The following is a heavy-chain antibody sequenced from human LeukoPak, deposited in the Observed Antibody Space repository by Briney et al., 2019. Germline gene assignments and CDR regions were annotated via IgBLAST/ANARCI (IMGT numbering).Heavy chain of an antibody. CDR2: ISGSSTCM. CDR1: GFTFSTYS. Sequence: GGSLRLSCAASGFTFSTYSMNWVRQAPGKGLEWVSSISGSSTCMYYADSVKGRFTISRDNAKNSLYLQMNSLRAEDTAVYYCASFYDSSGYSLSDAFDIWGQGTMVTVSS. J-gene: IGHJ3*02. V-gene: IGHV3-21*01. D-gene: IGHD3-22*01. CDR3: ASFYDSSGYSLSDAFDI.